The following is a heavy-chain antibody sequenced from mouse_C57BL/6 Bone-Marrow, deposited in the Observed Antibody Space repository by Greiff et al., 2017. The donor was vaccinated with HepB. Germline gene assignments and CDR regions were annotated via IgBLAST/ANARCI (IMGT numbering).Heavy chain of an antibody. CDR1: GYTFTDYN. D-gene: IGHD1-1*01. V-gene: IGHV1-18*01. CDR3: ARGVITTVVADDWYFDV. CDR2: INPNNGGT. Sequence: VQLQQSGPELVKPGASVKIPCKASGYTFTDYNMDWVKQSHGKSLEWIGDINPNNGGTIYNQKFKGKATLTVDKSSSTAYMELRSLTSEDTAVYYCARGVITTVVADDWYFDVWGTGTTVTVSS. J-gene: IGHJ1*03.